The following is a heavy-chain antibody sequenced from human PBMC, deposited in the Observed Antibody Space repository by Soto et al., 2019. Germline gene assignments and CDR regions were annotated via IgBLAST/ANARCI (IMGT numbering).Heavy chain of an antibody. CDR2: ISYDGSNK. CDR3: ANGGAY. V-gene: IGHV3-30*18. Sequence: QVQLVESGGGVVQPGRSLRLSCAASGFTFSSYGMHWVRQAPGKGLEGVAVISYDGSNKYYADSVKGRFTISRDNSKNTLYLQMNSLRAEDTAVYYCANGGAYWGQGTLVTVSS. CDR1: GFTFSSYG. J-gene: IGHJ4*02. D-gene: IGHD3-16*01.